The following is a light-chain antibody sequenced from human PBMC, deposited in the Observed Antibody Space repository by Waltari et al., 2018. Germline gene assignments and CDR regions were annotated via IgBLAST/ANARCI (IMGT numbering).Light chain of an antibody. J-gene: IGLJ3*02. CDR1: SGHSSYA. V-gene: IGLV4-69*01. Sequence: QPVLTQSPSASASLGASVKLTCTLGSGHSSYAFAWHQQQPEKGPRYLMKVNSDGSHSKGDGIPDRFSGSRSGAVRYLTISSLQSEDEADYYCQTWGTGIRVFGGGTKLTVL. CDR2: VNSDGSH. CDR3: QTWGTGIRV.